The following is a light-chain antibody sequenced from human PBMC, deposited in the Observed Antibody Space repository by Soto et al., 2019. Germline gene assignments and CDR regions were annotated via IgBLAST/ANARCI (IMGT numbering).Light chain of an antibody. Sequence: SVWTHNQDTLSLSPGQRATLSCRARQSVTGSYLAWYQQKPGQAPRLLIYGASSRATGIPDRFSGSGSGTDFTLTISRLEPEDFAVYYCQQVGISPSWTFGQGTILDIK. CDR1: QSVTGSY. CDR3: QQVGISPSWT. CDR2: GAS. J-gene: IGKJ1*01. V-gene: IGKV3-20*01.